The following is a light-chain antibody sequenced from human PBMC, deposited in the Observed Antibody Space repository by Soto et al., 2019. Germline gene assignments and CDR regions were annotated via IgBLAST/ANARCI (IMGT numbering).Light chain of an antibody. J-gene: IGKJ5*01. V-gene: IGKV3-15*01. CDR2: DAS. CDR3: QQYNNWPPIT. Sequence: EIVMTQSPATLSVSLGERATLSCRASQSVTSNLAWYQQKPGQAPRLLIYDASTRATGIPARFSGSGSGTEFTLTISSLQSEDFALYPCQQYNNWPPITFGQGTRLEIK. CDR1: QSVTSN.